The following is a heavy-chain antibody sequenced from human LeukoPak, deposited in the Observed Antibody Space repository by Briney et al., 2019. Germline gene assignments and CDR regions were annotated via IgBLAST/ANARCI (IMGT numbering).Heavy chain of an antibody. CDR3: AKDSGMIVVVSDFDY. CDR1: GFTFSSYG. CDR2: ISYDGSNK. J-gene: IGHJ4*02. Sequence: GGSLRLSCAASGFTFSSYGMHWVRQPPGKGLEWVAVISYDGSNKYYADSVKGRFTISRDNSKNTLYLQMNSLRAEDTAVYYCAKDSGMIVVVSDFDYWGQGTLVTVSS. D-gene: IGHD3-22*01. V-gene: IGHV3-30*18.